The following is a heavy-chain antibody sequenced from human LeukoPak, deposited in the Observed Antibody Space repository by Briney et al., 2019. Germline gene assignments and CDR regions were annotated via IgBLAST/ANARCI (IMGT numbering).Heavy chain of an antibody. J-gene: IGHJ4*02. V-gene: IGHV3-48*01. CDR3: ARGSTGDYLDY. CDR1: GFTFSNYN. CDR2: ISSSSSTI. Sequence: GGSLRLSCAASGFTFSNYNINWVRQAPGKGLEWVSYISSSSSTIYYADSVKGRFIISRDNSKNPLYLQMNSLRAEDTAVYYCARGSTGDYLDYWGQGTLVTVSS. D-gene: IGHD1-14*01.